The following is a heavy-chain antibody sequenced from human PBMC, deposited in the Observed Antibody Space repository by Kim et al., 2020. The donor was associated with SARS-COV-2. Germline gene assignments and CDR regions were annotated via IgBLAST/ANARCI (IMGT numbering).Heavy chain of an antibody. CDR3: SREGVGGFDH. CDR1: GFTFSEYW. D-gene: IGHD3-3*01. V-gene: IGHV3-7*05. Sequence: GGSLRLSCAASGFTFSEYWMSWVRQAPGRGLEWVANINQDGGKKGTVDTVKGRFTISRDNAKNSLYLQMNSLSDEDTAVYYCSREGVGGFDHWGQGTLVTVSS. CDR2: INQDGGKK. J-gene: IGHJ4*02.